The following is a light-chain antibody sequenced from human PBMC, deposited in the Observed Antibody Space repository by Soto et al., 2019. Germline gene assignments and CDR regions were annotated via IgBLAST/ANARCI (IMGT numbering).Light chain of an antibody. CDR3: QQYGSSPRT. J-gene: IGKJ1*01. CDR2: GAS. V-gene: IGKV3-20*01. CDR1: QSVTSRN. Sequence: IVLTQSPGTLSLSPGERATLSCRASQSVTSRNLAWYQQKPDQAPSLLIYGASSRATGIPDRFSGSGSGTDFTLTISRLEPDDFAVYYCQQYGSSPRTFGQGTMVEI.